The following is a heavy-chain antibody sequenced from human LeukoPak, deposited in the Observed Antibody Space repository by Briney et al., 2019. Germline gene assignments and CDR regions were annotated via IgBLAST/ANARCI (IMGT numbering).Heavy chain of an antibody. CDR1: GYSISSDYY. CDR3: ARDLLHRGYAFDI. D-gene: IGHD3-22*01. V-gene: IGHV4-38-2*02. CDR2: IYSSGST. Sequence: PSEALSLTCTVSGYSISSDYYWGWIRQPAGKGLEWIGRIYSSGSTNYNPSLKSRVTISVDTSKNQFSLKLSSVTAADTAVYYCARDLLHRGYAFDIWGRGTMVTVSS. J-gene: IGHJ3*02.